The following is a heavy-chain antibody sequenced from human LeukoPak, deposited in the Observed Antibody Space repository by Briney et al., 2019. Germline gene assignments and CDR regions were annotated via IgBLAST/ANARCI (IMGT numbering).Heavy chain of an antibody. CDR3: AGARHGDYRWDY. J-gene: IGHJ4*02. CDR1: GYSFTNYW. CDR2: IHSADSNT. D-gene: IGHD4-17*01. V-gene: IGHV5-51*01. Sequence: GESLQISCKDSGYSFTNYWIGWVRQMPGKGLEWMGIIHSADSNTKYSPSFQGQVTISAVKSISTAYLQWSGLKASDTAMYYCAGARHGDYRWDYWGQGTLVTVSS.